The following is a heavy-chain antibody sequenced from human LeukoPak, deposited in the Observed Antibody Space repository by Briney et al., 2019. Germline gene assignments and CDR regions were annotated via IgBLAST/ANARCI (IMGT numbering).Heavy chain of an antibody. D-gene: IGHD3-10*01. Sequence: ASVKVSCKASGYTFTSYYMHWVRQAPGQGLEWMGIINPSGGSTSYAQKFQGRVTMTRDTSTSTVYMELSSLRSEDTAVYYCAREGMVRGVRIKYLDYWGQGTLVTVSS. CDR3: AREGMVRGVRIKYLDY. CDR2: INPSGGST. V-gene: IGHV1-46*01. CDR1: GYTFTSYY. J-gene: IGHJ4*02.